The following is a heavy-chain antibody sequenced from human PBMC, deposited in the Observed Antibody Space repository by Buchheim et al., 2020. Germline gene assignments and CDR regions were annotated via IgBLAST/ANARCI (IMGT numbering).Heavy chain of an antibody. CDR2: INQDGSEE. V-gene: IGHV3-7*01. D-gene: IGHD2-15*01. J-gene: IGHJ6*02. Sequence: EVQLVESGGGLVQPGGSLRLSCAASEFMSSIYWMTWVRQAPGKGLEWVATINQDGSEEYYVDPVKGRFTISRDNSKNTLYLQMNSLRAEDTAVYYCAKETHRYCSGGSCYIAYYYYYYGMDVWGQGTT. CDR3: AKETHRYCSGGSCYIAYYYYYYGMDV. CDR1: EFMSSIYW.